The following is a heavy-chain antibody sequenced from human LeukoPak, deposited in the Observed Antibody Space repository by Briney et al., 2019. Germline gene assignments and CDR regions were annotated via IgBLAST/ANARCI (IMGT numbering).Heavy chain of an antibody. CDR2: MNPNSGNT. J-gene: IGHJ3*02. D-gene: IGHD6-13*01. CDR1: GYTFTSYD. CDR3: AREIQQLVRGDDAFDI. Sequence: GASVKVSCKASGYTFTSYDINWVRRATGQGLEWMGWMNPNSGNTGYAQKFQGRVTITRNTSISTAYMELSSLRSEDTAVYYCAREIQQLVRGDDAFDIWGQGTMVTVSS. V-gene: IGHV1-8*03.